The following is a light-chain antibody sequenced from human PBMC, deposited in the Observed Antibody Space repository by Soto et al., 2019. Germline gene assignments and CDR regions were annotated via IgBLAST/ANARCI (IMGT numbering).Light chain of an antibody. CDR1: SSDVGKYDL. V-gene: IGLV2-23*02. CDR2: EVT. Sequence: QCVRTHPASVTGFAVRSITISCDGTSSDVGKYDLVSWYHRHSAKAPKLIIYEVTKRPSGVSNRFSGSKSGNAASLTISGLQTEDEADYYCCSYGLIRCYVFGPGTKVTV. J-gene: IGLJ1*01. CDR3: CSYGLIRCYV.